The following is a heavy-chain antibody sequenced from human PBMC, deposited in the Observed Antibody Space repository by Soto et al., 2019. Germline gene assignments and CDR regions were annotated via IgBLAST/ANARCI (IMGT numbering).Heavy chain of an antibody. CDR1: GFSFKYYA. Sequence: GGSLRLSCAASGFSFKYYAMSWVRHAPGKGLEWVSSIDGTAGRTYYADSVKGRFTISRDNSRNTLYLQTNSLRAEDTAVYYCTKGPQTEWSFSLYGMDDWGRGTTVTVYS. CDR2: IDGTAGRT. V-gene: IGHV3-23*01. J-gene: IGHJ6*02. D-gene: IGHD2-8*01. CDR3: TKGPQTEWSFSLYGMDD.